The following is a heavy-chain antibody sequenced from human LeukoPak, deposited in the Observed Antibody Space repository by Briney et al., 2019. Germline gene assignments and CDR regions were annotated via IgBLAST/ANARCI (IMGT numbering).Heavy chain of an antibody. J-gene: IGHJ4*02. CDR1: GFTSSSYA. V-gene: IGHV3-23*01. CDR3: ATYAGYYYGSGEN. CDR2: ISGSGGST. Sequence: GGSLRLSCAASGFTSSSYAMSWVRQAPGKGLEWVSAISGSGGSTYYADSVKGRFTISRDNSKNTLYLQMNSLRAEDTAVYYCATYAGYYYGSGENWGQGTLVTVSS. D-gene: IGHD3-10*01.